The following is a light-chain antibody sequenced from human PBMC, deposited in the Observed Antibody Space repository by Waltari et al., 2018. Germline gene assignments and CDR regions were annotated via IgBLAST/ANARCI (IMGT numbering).Light chain of an antibody. Sequence: DAVMTQSPLSLTVTLGQPASISRRSSQSLVYSDGNIYLNWFHQRPGQSPRRLIYRVSRRESGVPDRFSGSGSGTDFTLEISMVEAEDVGVYYCMQTTHCPLTFDQGTKVEIK. J-gene: IGKJ1*01. CDR1: QSLVYSDGNIY. CDR3: MQTTHCPLT. CDR2: RVS. V-gene: IGKV2-30*01.